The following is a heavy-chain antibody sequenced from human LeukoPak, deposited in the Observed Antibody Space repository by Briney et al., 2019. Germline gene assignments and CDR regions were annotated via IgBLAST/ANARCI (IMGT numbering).Heavy chain of an antibody. CDR2: IYHSGST. J-gene: IGHJ4*02. CDR3: ARASSYYDFWSANFDY. Sequence: PSETLSLTXTVSGYSISSGYYWGWIRQPPGKGLEWIGSIYHSGSTYYNPSLKSRVTISVDTSKNQFSLKLSSVTAADTAVYYCARASSYYDFWSANFDYWGQGTLVTVSS. CDR1: GYSISSGYY. D-gene: IGHD3-3*01. V-gene: IGHV4-38-2*02.